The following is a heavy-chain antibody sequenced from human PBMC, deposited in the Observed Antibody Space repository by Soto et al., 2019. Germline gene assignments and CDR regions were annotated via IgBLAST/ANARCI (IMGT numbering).Heavy chain of an antibody. D-gene: IGHD3-10*01. V-gene: IGHV3-66*01. J-gene: IGHJ4*02. CDR1: GFTVSNNY. Sequence: EVQLVESGGALVQPGGSLRLSCAASGFTVSNNYMSWVRQAPGKGLEWVSLIYSGGTTSYADSVKGRFTISSDSSKNTLNLQMNSLRAEDTAVYYWARNSGSKRGPRTAGEGHWGQGTLVTVSS. CDR2: IYSGGTT. CDR3: ARNSGSKRGPRTAGEGH.